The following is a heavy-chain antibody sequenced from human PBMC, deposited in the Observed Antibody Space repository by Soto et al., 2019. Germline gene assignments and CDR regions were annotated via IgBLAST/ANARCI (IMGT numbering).Heavy chain of an antibody. CDR1: GGSISSSSYY. J-gene: IGHJ6*02. Sequence: QLQLQESGPGLVKPSETLSLTCTVSGGSISSSSYYWGWIRQPPGKGLEWIGSIYYSGSTYYNPSLKSRVTISVDTSKNQFPLKLSSVTAADTAVYYCAGYCGGDCYSGHAHYYYGMDVWGQGTTVTVSS. D-gene: IGHD2-21*02. V-gene: IGHV4-39*01. CDR2: IYYSGST. CDR3: AGYCGGDCYSGHAHYYYGMDV.